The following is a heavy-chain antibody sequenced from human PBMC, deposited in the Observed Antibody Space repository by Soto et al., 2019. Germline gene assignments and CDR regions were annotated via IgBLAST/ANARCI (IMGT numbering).Heavy chain of an antibody. CDR1: GYTFTGYY. CDR3: ATSGNHYYYGMDV. D-gene: IGHD6-13*01. CDR2: INPNSGGT. V-gene: IGHV1-2*04. J-gene: IGHJ6*02. Sequence: QVQLVQSGAEVKKPGASVKVSCKASGYTFTGYYMHWVRQAPGQGLEWMGWINPNSGGTNYAQKFQGWVTMTRDTSISTASMELSTLSSDDTAVYYCATSGNHYYYGMDVWGQGTTVTVSS.